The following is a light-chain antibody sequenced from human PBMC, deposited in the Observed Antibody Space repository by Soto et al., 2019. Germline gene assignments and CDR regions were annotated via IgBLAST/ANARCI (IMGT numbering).Light chain of an antibody. CDR2: DAS. CDR1: QSVSSK. J-gene: IGKJ4*01. V-gene: IGKV3-11*01. CDR3: QQRSNWPSLT. Sequence: EIVRTQSPATLSVSPGGGVTLPGRAGQSVSSKLAWYQHKPGQAPRLLISDASNRATGIPARFSGSGSETDFTLTISRLEPEASAVYYCQQRSNWPSLTFGGGTKVDIK.